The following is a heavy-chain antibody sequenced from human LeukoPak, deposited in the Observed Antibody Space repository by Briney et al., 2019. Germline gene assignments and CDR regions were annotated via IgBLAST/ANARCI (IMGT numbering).Heavy chain of an antibody. CDR2: ISGSGGST. V-gene: IGHV3-23*01. CDR1: GFTFSSYA. Sequence: GGSLRLSCAASGFTFSSYAMSWVRQAPGKGLEWVSAISGSGGSTYYADPVKGRFTISRDNSKNTLYLQMNSLRAEDTAVYYCAKDIVVVPAAIQGAYYYYGMDVWGQGTTVTVSS. CDR3: AKDIVVVPAAIQGAYYYYGMDV. D-gene: IGHD2-2*01. J-gene: IGHJ6*02.